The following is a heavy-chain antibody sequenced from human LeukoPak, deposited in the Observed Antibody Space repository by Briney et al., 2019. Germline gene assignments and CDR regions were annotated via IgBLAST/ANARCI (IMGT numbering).Heavy chain of an antibody. V-gene: IGHV1-2*02. Sequence: ASVKVYCKASGYTFTGYYMHWVRQAPGQGLEWMGWINPNSGGTNYAQKFQGRVTMTRDTSISTAYMELSRLRSDDTAVYYCARGDSSGWYLSGSYYYYGMDVWGQGTTVTVSS. CDR1: GYTFTGYY. J-gene: IGHJ6*02. CDR2: INPNSGGT. CDR3: ARGDSSGWYLSGSYYYYGMDV. D-gene: IGHD6-19*01.